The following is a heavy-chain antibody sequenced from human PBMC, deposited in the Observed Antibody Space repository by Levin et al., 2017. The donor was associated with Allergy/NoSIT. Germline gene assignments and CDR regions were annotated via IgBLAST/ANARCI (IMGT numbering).Heavy chain of an antibody. J-gene: IGHJ4*02. CDR2: MYYTGSS. CDR1: GDSVKSSHYY. V-gene: IGHV4-39*01. CDR3: VRHAAEAFPLLWLHYFDS. Sequence: PSETLSLTCTVSGDSVKSSHYYWGWIRQTPGKRPEWIGSMYYTGSSDYNPSLKSRVTISVDTSKNLFSLRLTSVTAADTAMYFCVRHAAEAFPLLWLHYFDSWGQGTLVTVSS. D-gene: IGHD3-10*01.